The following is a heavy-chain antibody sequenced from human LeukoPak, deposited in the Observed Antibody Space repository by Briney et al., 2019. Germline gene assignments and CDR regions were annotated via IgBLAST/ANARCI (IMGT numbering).Heavy chain of an antibody. CDR1: GYTFTNYG. J-gene: IGHJ5*02. D-gene: IGHD5-18*01. V-gene: IGHV1-18*01. CDR3: ARENTAMVPGEWFDP. Sequence: ASVKVSCKASGYTFTNYGITWVRQAPGQGLEWLGWISAYNGNTNYAQKLQGRVTMTTDTSTSTAYMELRSLRSDDTAVYYCARENTAMVPGEWFDPWGQGTLVTVSS. CDR2: ISAYNGNT.